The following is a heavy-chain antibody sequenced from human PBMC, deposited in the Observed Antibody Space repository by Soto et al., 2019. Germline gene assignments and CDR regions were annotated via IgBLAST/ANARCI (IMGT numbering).Heavy chain of an antibody. D-gene: IGHD2-21*01. CDR2: ITASGGST. J-gene: IGHJ4*02. V-gene: IGHV3-23*01. CDR3: AKVGDYTHYYFDY. Sequence: GGSLRLSCAASGFTFSSYSMNWVRQAPGKGLEWVSTITASGGSTYYADSVKGRITISRDNSKNTLSLQMSSLRAEDTAVYYCAKVGDYTHYYFDYWGQGTLVTVSS. CDR1: GFTFSSYS.